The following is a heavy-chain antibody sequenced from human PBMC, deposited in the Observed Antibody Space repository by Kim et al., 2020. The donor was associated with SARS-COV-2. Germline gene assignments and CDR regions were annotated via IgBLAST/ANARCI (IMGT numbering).Heavy chain of an antibody. Sequence: GGSLRLSCAASGFNFSSYWMHWVRQAPGKGLVWVSRIYYDGSSTRYADSVKGRFTISRDNARNTLYLEMNSLRAEDTAVYYCARGRPNTTGRPNCFEHWGQGTLVTVSA. D-gene: IGHD1-1*01. CDR2: IYYDGSST. CDR3: ARGRPNTTGRPNCFEH. V-gene: IGHV3-74*01. J-gene: IGHJ4*02. CDR1: GFNFSSYW.